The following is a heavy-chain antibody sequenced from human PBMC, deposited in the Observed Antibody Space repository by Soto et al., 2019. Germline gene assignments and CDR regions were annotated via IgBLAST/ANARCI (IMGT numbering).Heavy chain of an antibody. CDR1: GGTFSSYA. Sequence: ASVKVSCKASGGTFSSYAISWVRQAPGQGLEWMGGIIPIFGTANYAQKFQGRVTITADESTSTAYMELSSLRSEDTAVYYCGIRPEQPLLKYYYYGMDVLDQATT. CDR3: GIRPEQPLLKYYYYGMDV. CDR2: IIPIFGTA. J-gene: IGHJ6*02. D-gene: IGHD2-21*02. V-gene: IGHV1-69*13.